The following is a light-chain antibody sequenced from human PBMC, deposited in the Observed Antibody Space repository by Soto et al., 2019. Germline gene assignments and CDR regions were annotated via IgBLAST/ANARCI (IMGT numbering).Light chain of an antibody. J-gene: IGLJ2*01. CDR3: SSYAGSNNPL. CDR2: EVS. CDR1: SSDVGGYNY. Sequence: QSALTQPPSASGSPGQSVTISCTGTSSDVGGYNYVSWYQQHPGKAPKVMIYEVSKRPSGVPDRFSGSKSGNTASLTVSGPQAEDEADYYCSSYAGSNNPLFGGGTKLTVL. V-gene: IGLV2-8*01.